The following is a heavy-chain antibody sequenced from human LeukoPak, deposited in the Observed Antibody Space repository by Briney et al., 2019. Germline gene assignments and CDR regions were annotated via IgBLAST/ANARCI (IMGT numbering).Heavy chain of an antibody. V-gene: IGHV4-39*07. J-gene: IGHJ4*02. Sequence: SETLSLTCTVSGGSISSSSYYWGWIRQPPGKGLEWIGSIYYSGSTYYNPSLKSRVTISVDTSKNQFSLKLSSVTAADTAVYYCATGEFYSSGYFFDYWGQGTLVTVSS. CDR1: GGSISSSSYY. D-gene: IGHD3-22*01. CDR3: ATGEFYSSGYFFDY. CDR2: IYYSGST.